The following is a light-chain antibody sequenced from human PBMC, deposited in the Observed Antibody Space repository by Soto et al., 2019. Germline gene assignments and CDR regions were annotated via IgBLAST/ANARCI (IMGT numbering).Light chain of an antibody. CDR3: SSYSSNSTLVV. CDR1: SSDVGGYNY. CDR2: DVN. Sequence: QSALTQPASVSGSPGQSITISCTGTSSDVGGYNYVSWYQHHPGKAPKLMIYDVNNRPSGVSNRFSGSKSGNTASLTISGLQAEDEADYYCSSYSSNSTLVVFGGGTKLTVL. V-gene: IGLV2-14*03. J-gene: IGLJ2*01.